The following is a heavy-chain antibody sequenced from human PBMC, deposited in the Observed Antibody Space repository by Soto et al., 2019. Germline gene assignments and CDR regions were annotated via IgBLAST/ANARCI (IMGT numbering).Heavy chain of an antibody. D-gene: IGHD3-10*01. Sequence: QVQLVESGGGVVQPGRSLRLSCAASGFTFSSYGMHWVRQAPGKGLEWVAVISYDGSNKYYADSVKGRFTISRDNSKNTMYLQMNSLRAEDTAVYYWAKDVYGSVEGIDYWGQGTLVTVSA. V-gene: IGHV3-30*18. CDR1: GFTFSSYG. CDR2: ISYDGSNK. CDR3: AKDVYGSVEGIDY. J-gene: IGHJ4*02.